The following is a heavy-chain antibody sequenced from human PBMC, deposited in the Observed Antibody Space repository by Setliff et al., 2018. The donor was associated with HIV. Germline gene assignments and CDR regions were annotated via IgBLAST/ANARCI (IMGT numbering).Heavy chain of an antibody. J-gene: IGHJ4*02. CDR3: ARVDVLLAYAANPRVGALDQ. D-gene: IGHD1-26*01. CDR1: GFVFGTYA. V-gene: IGHV3-30*04. CDR2: ISHDGNKK. Sequence: GGSLRLSCSGSGFVFGTYALHWVRQAPGKGLGWVAVISHDGNKKYYADSVKGRFTISRDNSKNTLFLQMNSLRSVDTGTYYCARVDVLLAYAANPRVGALDQWGQGTLVTVSS.